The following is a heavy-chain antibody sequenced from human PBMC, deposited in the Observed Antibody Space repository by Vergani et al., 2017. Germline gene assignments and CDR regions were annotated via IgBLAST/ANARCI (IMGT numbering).Heavy chain of an antibody. CDR3: TRDRLYDSYAYFDY. CDR2: IWSKPYGWTT. CDR1: GFTLGDYA. V-gene: IGHV3-49*04. J-gene: IGHJ4*02. Sequence: EVHLVESGGGLVQPGRSLRLSCSGSGFTLGDYAMTWVRQAPGKGLEWVAFIWSKPYGWTTEYAASVKGRFTISRDDSKSIAYLQMSSLKAEDTAVYYCTRDRLYDSYAYFDYWGQGTLVTVSP. D-gene: IGHD3-16*01.